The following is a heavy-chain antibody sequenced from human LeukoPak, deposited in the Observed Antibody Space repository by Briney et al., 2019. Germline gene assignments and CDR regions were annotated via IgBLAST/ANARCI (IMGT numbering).Heavy chain of an antibody. V-gene: IGHV1-8*03. J-gene: IGHJ6*03. CDR1: GYTFTSYD. CDR3: ARAPKRTGTKNYYYYMDV. D-gene: IGHD1-7*01. Sequence: ASVKVSCKASGYTFTSYDINWVRQATGQGLEWMGWMNPNSGNTGYAQKFQGRVTITRNTSISTAYMELSSLRSEDTAVYYCARAPKRTGTKNYYYYMDVWGKGTTVTVSS. CDR2: MNPNSGNT.